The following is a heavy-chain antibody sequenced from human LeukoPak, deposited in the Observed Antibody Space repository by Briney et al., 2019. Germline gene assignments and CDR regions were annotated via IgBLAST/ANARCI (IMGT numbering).Heavy chain of an antibody. J-gene: IGHJ5*01. CDR3: ARDLFPINWFES. D-gene: IGHD2-2*02. V-gene: IGHV4-59*02. Sequence: PSETLSLTCTVSGGSVTKYYWHWIRQAPGKGLEWIGFIFHTGITNHNPSLKSRVTISVDTSKNQFSLKLTSVTAADTAVYFCARDLFPINWFESWGQGTLVTVSS. CDR2: IFHTGIT. CDR1: GGSVTKYY.